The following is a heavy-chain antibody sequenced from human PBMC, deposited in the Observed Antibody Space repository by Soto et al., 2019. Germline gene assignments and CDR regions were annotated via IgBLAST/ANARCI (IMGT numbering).Heavy chain of an antibody. CDR2: ISAHNGNK. V-gene: IGHV1-18*01. J-gene: IGHJ4*02. CDR1: GYTFTSYG. Sequence: QVQLVQSGAEVKKPGASVKVSCKASGYTFTSYGISWVRQAPGQGLEWMGWISAHNGNKKYAQKLQGRVTMTTDTSTSTDYMELRSLRSDDTAEYDCARAPNYFDYWGQGTLGTVSS. CDR3: ARAPNYFDY.